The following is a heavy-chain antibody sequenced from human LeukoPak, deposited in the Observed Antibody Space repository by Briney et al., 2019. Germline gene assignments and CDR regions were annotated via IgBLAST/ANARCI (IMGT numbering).Heavy chain of an antibody. CDR1: GYTFTSYD. Sequence: ASVKVSCKASGYTFTSYDINWVRQATGQGLEWMGWMNPNSGNTGYAQKFQGRVTMTRNTSISTAYMELSSLRSEDTAVYYCASRPYGSGSYYFYGMDVWGQGTTVTVSS. CDR2: MNPNSGNT. J-gene: IGHJ6*02. V-gene: IGHV1-8*01. D-gene: IGHD3-10*01. CDR3: ASRPYGSGSYYFYGMDV.